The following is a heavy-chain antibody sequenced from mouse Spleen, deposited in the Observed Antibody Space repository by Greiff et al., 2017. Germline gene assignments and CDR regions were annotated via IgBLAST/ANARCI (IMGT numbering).Heavy chain of an antibody. J-gene: IGHJ1*01. V-gene: IGHV1-64*01. CDR1: GYTFTSYW. CDR2: IHPNSGST. CDR3: ARHLTRYFDV. Sequence: QVQLKQPGAELVKPGASVKLSCKASGYTFTSYWMHWVKQRPGQGLEWIGMIHPNSGSTNYNEKFKSKATLTVDKSSSTAYMQLSSLTSEDSAVYYCARHLTRYFDVWGAGTTVTVSS.